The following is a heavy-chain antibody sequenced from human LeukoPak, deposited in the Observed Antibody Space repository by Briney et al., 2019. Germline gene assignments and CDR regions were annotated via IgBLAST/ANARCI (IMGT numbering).Heavy chain of an antibody. J-gene: IGHJ6*03. V-gene: IGHV1-8*02. CDR3: ARGFSSGWYYYYYMDV. CDR2: MNPNSGNT. CDR1: GGTFSSYA. Sequence: ASVKVSCKASGGTFSSYAISWVRQATGQGLEWMGWMNPNSGNTGYAQKFQGRVTMTRNTSISTAYMELSSLRSEDTAVYYCARGFSSGWYYYYYMDVWGKGTTVTISS. D-gene: IGHD6-19*01.